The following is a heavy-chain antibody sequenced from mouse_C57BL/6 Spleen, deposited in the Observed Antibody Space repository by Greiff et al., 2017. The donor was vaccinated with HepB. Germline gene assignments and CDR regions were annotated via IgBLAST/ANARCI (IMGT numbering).Heavy chain of an antibody. V-gene: IGHV1-82*01. J-gene: IGHJ4*01. Sequence: VMLVESGPELVKPGASVKISCKASGYAFSSSWMNWVKQRPGKGLEWIGRIYPGDGDTNYNGKFKGKATLTADKSSSTAYMQLSSLTSEDSAVYCCARGATVVAEAMDYWGQGTSVTVSS. CDR3: ARGATVVAEAMDY. D-gene: IGHD1-1*01. CDR2: IYPGDGDT. CDR1: GYAFSSSW.